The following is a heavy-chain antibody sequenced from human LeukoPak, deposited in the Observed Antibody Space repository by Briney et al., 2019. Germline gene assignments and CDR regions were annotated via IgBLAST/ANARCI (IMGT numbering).Heavy chain of an antibody. D-gene: IGHD3-9*01. V-gene: IGHV3-30*18. CDR2: ISYDGSNK. CDR3: AKDIYDILTGIDY. Sequence: PGGSLRLSCAASGFTFSSYGMHWVRQAPGKGLEWVAVISYDGSNKYYADSVKGRFTISRDNSKNTLYLQMNSPRAEDTAVYYCAKDIYDILTGIDYWGQGTLVTVSS. CDR1: GFTFSSYG. J-gene: IGHJ4*02.